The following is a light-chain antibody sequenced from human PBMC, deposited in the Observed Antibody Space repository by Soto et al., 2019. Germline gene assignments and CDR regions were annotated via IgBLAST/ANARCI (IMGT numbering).Light chain of an antibody. CDR2: KAS. J-gene: IGKJ1*01. Sequence: DIQMTQSPSTLSGSVGDRFTITCRASQTISSWLAWYQQKPGKAPKLLIYKASSLESGVPSRFSGSGTGTEFTLTISSLQPDDFATYYCQQYNNYPRTFGQGTKVDI. CDR1: QTISSW. CDR3: QQYNNYPRT. V-gene: IGKV1-5*03.